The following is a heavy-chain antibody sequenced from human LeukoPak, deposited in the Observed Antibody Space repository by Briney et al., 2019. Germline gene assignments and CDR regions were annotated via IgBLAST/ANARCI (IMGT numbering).Heavy chain of an antibody. CDR3: ATIGYGSSFDY. D-gene: IGHD5-18*01. V-gene: IGHV3-43*02. Sequence: PGGSLRPSCAASGFTFDDYAMHWLRQAPGKGLEWVSLISGDGGSTYYADSVKGRFTISRDNSKNSLYLQMNSLRTEDTALYYCATIGYGSSFDYWGQGTLVTVSS. CDR2: ISGDGGST. CDR1: GFTFDDYA. J-gene: IGHJ4*02.